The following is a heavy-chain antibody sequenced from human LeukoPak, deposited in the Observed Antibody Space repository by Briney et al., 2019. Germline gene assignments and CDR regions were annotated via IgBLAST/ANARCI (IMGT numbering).Heavy chain of an antibody. CDR1: GFTVSSNY. CDR3: ATGAMGD. V-gene: IGHV3-53*01. D-gene: IGHD3-16*01. CDR2: IYGSSSI. J-gene: IGHJ4*02. Sequence: PGGSLRLSCAASGFTVSSNYMSWVRQAPGKGLEWVSVIYGSSSIYYTDSVKGRFTISRDNSKNTLYLQMNSLRAEDTAVYYCATGAMGDWGQGTLVTVSS.